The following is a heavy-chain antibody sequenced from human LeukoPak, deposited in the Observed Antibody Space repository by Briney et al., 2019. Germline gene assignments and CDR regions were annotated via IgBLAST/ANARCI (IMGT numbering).Heavy chain of an antibody. V-gene: IGHV4-38-2*01. CDR2: IYESGST. CDR1: GDSMSSGYY. Sequence: SEILSLTCAVSGDSMSSGYYWGWIRQSPEKGLEWIGSIYESGSTHYNPSLRSRVTISADTSKNQISLKLDSVTAADTAVYYCATRNYGSGTYAGAFDIWGQGTLVTVSS. D-gene: IGHD3-10*01. CDR3: ATRNYGSGTYAGAFDI. J-gene: IGHJ3*02.